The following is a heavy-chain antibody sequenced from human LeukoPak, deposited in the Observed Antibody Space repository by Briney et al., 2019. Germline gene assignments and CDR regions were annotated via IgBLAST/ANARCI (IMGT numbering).Heavy chain of an antibody. V-gene: IGHV3-48*03. J-gene: IGHJ3*02. D-gene: IGHD4-23*01. CDR3: ARVFTVGPDAFDI. CDR1: GFTFSSYE. CDR2: NSSSGSTI. Sequence: GGSLRLSCAASGFTFSSYEMNWVRQAPGKGLEWVSYNSSSGSTIYYADSVKGRFTISRDNAKNSLYLQMNSLRAEDTAVYYCARVFTVGPDAFDIWGQGTMVTVSS.